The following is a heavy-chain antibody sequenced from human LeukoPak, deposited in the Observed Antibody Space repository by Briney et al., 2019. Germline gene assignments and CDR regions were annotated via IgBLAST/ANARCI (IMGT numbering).Heavy chain of an antibody. CDR2: IYYSGSS. D-gene: IGHD1-26*01. CDR3: ARDRSGSYWADAFDI. V-gene: IGHV4-59*01. Sequence: SETLSLTCTVSGGSISSYYWSWIRQPPGKGLEWIGYIYYSGSSNYNPSLKSRVTISVDRSKNQYSLKLSSVTAADTAVYYCARDRSGSYWADAFDIWGQGTMVTVSS. CDR1: GGSISSYY. J-gene: IGHJ3*02.